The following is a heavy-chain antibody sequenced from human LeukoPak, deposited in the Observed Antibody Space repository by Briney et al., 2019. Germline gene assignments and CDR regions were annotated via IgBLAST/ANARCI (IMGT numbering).Heavy chain of an antibody. Sequence: GGSLRLSCAASGFTFSSYSMNWVRQAPGKGLEWVSSISSSSSYIYYADSVKGRFTISRDNAKNSLYLQMNSLRAEDMALYYCAKCYDSSGYGDAFDIWGQGTMVTVSS. J-gene: IGHJ3*02. CDR1: GFTFSSYS. CDR3: AKCYDSSGYGDAFDI. CDR2: ISSSSSYI. D-gene: IGHD3-22*01. V-gene: IGHV3-21*04.